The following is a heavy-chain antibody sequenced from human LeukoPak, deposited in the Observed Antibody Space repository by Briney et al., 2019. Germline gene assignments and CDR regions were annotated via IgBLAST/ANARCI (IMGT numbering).Heavy chain of an antibody. Sequence: PGGSLRLSCAASGFTFSNYGMHWVRQAPGEGLEWVALIWSDGSSQYYADSVKGRFTISRDNSSNTQFLQMNSLRAEDTAVYYCAKDRGSRIYDGFTWFDPWGQGTLVTVSS. CDR1: GFTFSNYG. V-gene: IGHV3-33*06. D-gene: IGHD2-21*01. CDR3: AKDRGSRIYDGFTWFDP. CDR2: IWSDGSSQ. J-gene: IGHJ5*02.